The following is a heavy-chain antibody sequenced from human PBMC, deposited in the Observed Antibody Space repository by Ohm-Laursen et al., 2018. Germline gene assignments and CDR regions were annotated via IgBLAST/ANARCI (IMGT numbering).Heavy chain of an antibody. J-gene: IGHJ4*02. CDR1: GYTFTSYD. Sequence: GASVKVSCKASGYTFTSYDINWVRQATGQGLEWMGWMNPNSGNTGYAQKFQGRVTITADESTSTAYMELSSLRSEDTAVYYCARDRGDYVWGSYRSFSYWGQGTLVTVSS. V-gene: IGHV1-8*01. D-gene: IGHD3-16*02. CDR3: ARDRGDYVWGSYRSFSY. CDR2: MNPNSGNT.